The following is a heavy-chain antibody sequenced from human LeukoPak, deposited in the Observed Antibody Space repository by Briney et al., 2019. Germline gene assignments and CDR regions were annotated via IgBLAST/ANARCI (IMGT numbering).Heavy chain of an antibody. Sequence: GESLKISCKGSGYSFTSYWIGWVRQMPGKGLEWVGIIYPGDSDTRYSPSFQGQVTISADKPISTAYLQWSSLKASDTAMYYCARRLREIRYFDWLSPSVAFDIWGQGTMVTVSS. CDR1: GYSFTSYW. CDR3: ARRLREIRYFDWLSPSVAFDI. CDR2: IYPGDSDT. V-gene: IGHV5-51*01. J-gene: IGHJ3*02. D-gene: IGHD3-9*01.